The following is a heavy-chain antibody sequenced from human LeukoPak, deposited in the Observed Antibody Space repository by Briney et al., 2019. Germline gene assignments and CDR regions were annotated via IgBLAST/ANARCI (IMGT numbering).Heavy chain of an antibody. J-gene: IGHJ4*02. D-gene: IGHD6-13*01. CDR2: ISYDGSNK. CDR3: ARDHGIAAAGTFGY. CDR1: GFTFSSYA. V-gene: IGHV3-30-3*01. Sequence: GGSLRLSCAASGFTFSSYAMHRVRQAPGKGLEWVAVISYDGSNKYYADSVKGRFTISRDNSKNTLYLQMNSLRAEDTAVYYCARDHGIAAAGTFGYWGQGTLVTVSS.